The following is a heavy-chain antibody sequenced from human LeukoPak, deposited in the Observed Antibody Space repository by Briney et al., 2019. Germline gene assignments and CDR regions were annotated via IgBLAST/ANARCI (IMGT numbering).Heavy chain of an antibody. Sequence: PSETLSLTCAVYGGSFSGYYWSWIRQPPGKGLEWIGEINHSGSTNYNPSFKSRVTISVDTSKNQFSLKLSSVTAADTAVYYCARGSPYYCSGGSCRGFFDYWGQGTLVTVSS. CDR1: GGSFSGYY. CDR3: ARGSPYYCSGGSCRGFFDY. V-gene: IGHV4-34*01. CDR2: INHSGST. J-gene: IGHJ4*02. D-gene: IGHD2-15*01.